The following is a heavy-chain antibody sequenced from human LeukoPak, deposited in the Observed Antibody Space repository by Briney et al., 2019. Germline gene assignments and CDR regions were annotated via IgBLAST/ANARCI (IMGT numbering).Heavy chain of an antibody. Sequence: SETLSLTCTVSGYSISSGYYWSWIRQPPGKGLEWIGEINHSGSTNYNPSLKSRVTISVDTSKNQFSLKLSSVTAADTAVYYCARDRALYYDFWSGPIGYWGQGTLVTVSS. CDR3: ARDRALYYDFWSGPIGY. V-gene: IGHV4-38-2*02. J-gene: IGHJ4*02. D-gene: IGHD3-3*01. CDR2: INHSGST. CDR1: GYSISSGYY.